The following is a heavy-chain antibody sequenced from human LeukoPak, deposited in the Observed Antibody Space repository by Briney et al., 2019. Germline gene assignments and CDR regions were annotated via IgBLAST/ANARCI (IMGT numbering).Heavy chain of an antibody. Sequence: SGPTLVKPTQTLTLTCTFSGFSLSTSGVGVGWIRQPPGKALEWPALIYWDDDKRYSPSLKSRLTITKDTSKNQVVLTMTNMDPVGTATYYCAGSRGYSYGEAFDYWGQGTLVTVSS. V-gene: IGHV2-5*02. CDR2: IYWDDDK. CDR1: GFSLSTSGVG. CDR3: AGSRGYSYGEAFDY. J-gene: IGHJ4*02. D-gene: IGHD5-18*01.